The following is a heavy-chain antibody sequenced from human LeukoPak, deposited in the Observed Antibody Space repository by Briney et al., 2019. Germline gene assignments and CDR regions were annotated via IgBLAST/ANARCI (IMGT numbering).Heavy chain of an antibody. CDR1: GFTFTDYY. CDR3: ARDRQFRLHDP. Sequence: GGSLRLSRTASGFTFTDYYMAWIRQAPGKGLEWLAYISTSGSIVSYVDSVKGRFTISRDNVKNSLYLQIDSLRVEDTAMYYCARDRQFRLHDPWGQGILVTVSS. CDR2: ISTSGSIV. J-gene: IGHJ5*02. V-gene: IGHV3-11*01. D-gene: IGHD3-16*01.